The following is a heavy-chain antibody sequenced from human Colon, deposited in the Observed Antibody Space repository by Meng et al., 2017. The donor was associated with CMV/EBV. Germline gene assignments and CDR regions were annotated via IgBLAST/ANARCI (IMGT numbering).Heavy chain of an antibody. CDR2: ISHSGTT. J-gene: IGHJ4*02. Sequence: TCAVSGDSINRNNYWNGVRQPPGKGLEWIGEISHSGTTKYNPSLTSRVTISADKTKNHFSLTLTSVTAADTGVYFCARSTGFWSLDSWGQGTLVTVSS. V-gene: IGHV4-4*01. CDR3: ARSTGFWSLDS. CDR1: GDSINRNNY. D-gene: IGHD2-2*01.